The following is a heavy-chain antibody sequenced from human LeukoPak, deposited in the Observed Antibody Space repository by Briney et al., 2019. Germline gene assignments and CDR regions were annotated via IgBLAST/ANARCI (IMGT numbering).Heavy chain of an antibody. CDR1: GFTFSSYA. D-gene: IGHD4-17*01. V-gene: IGHV3-30*07. CDR2: ISYDGSNK. CDR3: ARDPNGDYIGAFDM. Sequence: GRSLRLSCAASGFTFSSYAMHWVRQAPGKGLEWVAVISYDGSNKYYADSVKGRFTISRDNSKYTLSLQMNSLRAEDTAVYYCARDPNGDYIGAFDMWGPGTMVTVSS. J-gene: IGHJ3*02.